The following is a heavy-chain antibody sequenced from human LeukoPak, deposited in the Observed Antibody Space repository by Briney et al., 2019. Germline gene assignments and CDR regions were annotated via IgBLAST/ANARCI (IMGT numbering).Heavy chain of an antibody. CDR1: GFTFSSYA. V-gene: IGHV3-23*01. J-gene: IGHJ3*02. CDR3: AKASICRIQLWLLAFDI. D-gene: IGHD5-18*01. CDR2: ISGSGGST. Sequence: GGSLRLSCAASGFTFSSYAMSWVRQAPGKGLEWVSAISGSGGSTYYADSVKGRFTISRDNSKNTLYLQMNSLRAEDTAVYYCAKASICRIQLWLLAFDIWGQGTMVTVSS.